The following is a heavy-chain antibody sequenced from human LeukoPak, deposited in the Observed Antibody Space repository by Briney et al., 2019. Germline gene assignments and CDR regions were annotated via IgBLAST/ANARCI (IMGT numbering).Heavy chain of an antibody. CDR1: GFTFSTFG. CDR2: ISSSSSTL. V-gene: IGHV3-48*02. J-gene: IGHJ4*02. Sequence: PGGSLRLSCAASGFTFSTFGMNWVRQAPGKGLEWVSYISSSSSTLYYADSVRGRFTISRDNAKNSLYLQMNSLRDADTAVYYCARESRTLNSFDNWGQGTLVTVSS. CDR3: ARESRTLNSFDN.